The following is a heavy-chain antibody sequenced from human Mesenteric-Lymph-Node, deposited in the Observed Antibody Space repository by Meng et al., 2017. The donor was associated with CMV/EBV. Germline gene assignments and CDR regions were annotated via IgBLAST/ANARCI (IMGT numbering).Heavy chain of an antibody. D-gene: IGHD3-10*01. J-gene: IGHJ4*02. V-gene: IGHV3-7*01. CDR1: GFTFNKFW. Sequence: GESLKISCAASGFTFNKFWMTWVRQAPGKGLEWVANIKEDGDEKHYVDSVKGRFTIPRDNAKNSLYLQMNSLRIEDTALYYCVKDRGGFGELSGDYWGQGTLVTVSS. CDR2: IKEDGDEK. CDR3: VKDRGGFGELSGDY.